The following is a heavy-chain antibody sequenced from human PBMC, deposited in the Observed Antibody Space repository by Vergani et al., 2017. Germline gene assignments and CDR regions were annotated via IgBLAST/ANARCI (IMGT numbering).Heavy chain of an antibody. CDR3: ARVSGRAIFGVVIMGESNWFDP. V-gene: IGHV1-18*01. Sequence: VQLVQSGAEVKKPGASVKVSCKASGYTFTSYGISWVRQAPGQGLEWMGWISAYNGNTNYAQKLQGRVTMTTDTSTSTAYMELRSLRSDDTAVYYCARVSGRAIFGVVIMGESNWFDPWGQGTLVTVSS. J-gene: IGHJ5*02. D-gene: IGHD3-3*01. CDR2: ISAYNGNT. CDR1: GYTFTSYG.